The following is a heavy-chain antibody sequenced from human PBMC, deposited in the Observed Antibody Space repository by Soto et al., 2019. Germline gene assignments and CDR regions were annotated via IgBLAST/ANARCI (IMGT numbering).Heavy chain of an antibody. CDR2: IDAGNGNT. Sequence: QVQLVQSGAEVKKPGASVKVSCKASGYTFTSYAMHWVRQAPGQRLEWMGWIDAGNGNTKYSQKFQGRVTITRDTCASTTYMERSSLRSKDTAVYYCARQAAARYNYGDWGQGTLVTVSS. V-gene: IGHV1-3*01. J-gene: IGHJ4*02. CDR3: ARQAAARYNYGD. CDR1: GYTFTSYA. D-gene: IGHD5-12*01.